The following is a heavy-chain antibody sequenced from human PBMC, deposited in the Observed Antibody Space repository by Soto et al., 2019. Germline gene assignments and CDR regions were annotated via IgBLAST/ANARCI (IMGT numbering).Heavy chain of an antibody. CDR3: ARDRVKTSGVVIWFDP. J-gene: IGHJ5*02. CDR2: VSSDASLK. Sequence: QVQLVQSEGGVVQPGNSLRLSCAASGFTFSGYGMHWVRQAPGKGLEWMAFVSSDASLKYYADSVKGRFTISRDNSKNTLYLQMNSLRGDDTAVYYCARDRVKTSGVVIWFDPWGQGTLVTVSS. D-gene: IGHD3-3*01. CDR1: GFTFSGYG. V-gene: IGHV3-30*03.